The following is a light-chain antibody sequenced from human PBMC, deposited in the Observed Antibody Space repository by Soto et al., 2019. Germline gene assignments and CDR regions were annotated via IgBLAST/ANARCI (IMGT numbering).Light chain of an antibody. V-gene: IGKV1-12*01. CDR3: LQASNCPRT. J-gene: IGKJ1*01. CDR1: RDIGNR. Sequence: DIQMTPSPSSVSAPAGDRVTIACRARRDIGNRLAWFRHKPGKAPPLLIQTASALLRETPSRFSGSGSGTDFLLTINSLQPEDFAAYYCLQASNCPRTFGPGTKVDI. CDR2: TAS.